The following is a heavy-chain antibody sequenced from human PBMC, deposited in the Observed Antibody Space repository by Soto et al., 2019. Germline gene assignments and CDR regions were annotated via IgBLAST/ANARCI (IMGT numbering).Heavy chain of an antibody. D-gene: IGHD6-19*01. CDR2: IYYSGST. V-gene: IGHV4-39*01. Sequence: PSETLSLTSTVSGGSSSSSSYYWGWIRQPPGKGLEWIGSIYYSGSTYYNPSLKSRVTISVDTSKNQFSLKLSSVTAADTAVYYCSRIAVSGPITGFDYWDKYALVPVSS. J-gene: IGHJ4*02. CDR1: GGSSSSSSYY. CDR3: SRIAVSGPITGFDY.